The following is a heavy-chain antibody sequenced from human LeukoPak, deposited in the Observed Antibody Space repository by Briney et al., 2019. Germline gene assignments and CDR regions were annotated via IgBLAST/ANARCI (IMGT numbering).Heavy chain of an antibody. CDR3: ARGKDYAFDY. J-gene: IGHJ4*02. CDR1: GFTFSSYA. V-gene: IGHV3-30-3*01. CDR2: ISYDGSNK. Sequence: GGSLRLSCAASGFTFSSYAMHWVRQAPGKGLEWVAVISYDGSNKYYADSVKGRFTISRDNAKNSLYLQMNSLRDEDTAVYYCARGKDYAFDYWGQGTLVTVSS. D-gene: IGHD3-16*01.